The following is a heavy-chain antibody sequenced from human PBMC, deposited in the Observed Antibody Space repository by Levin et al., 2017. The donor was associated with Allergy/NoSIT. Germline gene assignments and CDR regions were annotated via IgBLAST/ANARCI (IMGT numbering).Heavy chain of an antibody. J-gene: IGHJ6*03. CDR3: ARLRFERGWPPTYDHYYMDV. V-gene: IGHV4-59*01. Sequence: SETLSLTCSVSGDSISRFYWSWIRLPPGKGLEYIGYISDTGTTNYNPSLNSRVTISKDTSKRQFSLRLSSVTAADTAVYFCARLRFERGWPPTYDHYYMDVWGKGTTVTVSS. CDR1: GDSISRFY. CDR2: ISDTGTT. D-gene: IGHD3-3*01.